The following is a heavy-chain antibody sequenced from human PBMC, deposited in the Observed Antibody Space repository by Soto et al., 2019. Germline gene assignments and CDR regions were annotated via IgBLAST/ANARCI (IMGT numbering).Heavy chain of an antibody. D-gene: IGHD3-22*01. CDR1: GFTFSSYA. CDR2: LSGSGGST. Sequence: PGGSLRLSCAASGFTFSSYAMRWVRQAPGKGLEWVSALSGSGGSTYYADSVKGRFTISRDNSKNTLYLQMNSLRAEDTAVYYCAKEGGVLIVVVPIDYLGQGTLVTVSS. V-gene: IGHV3-23*01. CDR3: AKEGGVLIVVVPIDY. J-gene: IGHJ4*02.